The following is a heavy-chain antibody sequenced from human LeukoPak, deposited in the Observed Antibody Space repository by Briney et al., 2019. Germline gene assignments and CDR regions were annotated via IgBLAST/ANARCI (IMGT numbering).Heavy chain of an antibody. D-gene: IGHD3-22*01. Sequence: PGGSLRLSRTASGFTFRIYWMHWVRQAPGRGLEWVANIKEDGSEENYVDSVKGRFTISRDNTENSLYLQMNSLRVEDTAVYYCARVHYYDGSGYCRHFDYWGQGTLVTVSS. CDR2: IKEDGSEE. J-gene: IGHJ4*02. V-gene: IGHV3-7*05. CDR3: ARVHYYDGSGYCRHFDY. CDR1: GFTFRIYW.